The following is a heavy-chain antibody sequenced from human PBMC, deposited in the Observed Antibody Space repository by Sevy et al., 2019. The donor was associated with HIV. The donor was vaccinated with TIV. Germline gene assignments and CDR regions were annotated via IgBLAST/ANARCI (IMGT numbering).Heavy chain of an antibody. CDR2: ISSSGTSR. CDR1: GFTFGRYA. Sequence: GGSLRLSCAASGFTFGRYAMRWVRQAPGKGLEWVSTISSSGTSRHYADSVKGRFTISRDNANNMVYLQINSLRADDTAVYYGAKDYRGYYYGMDVWGQGTTVTVSS. J-gene: IGHJ6*02. D-gene: IGHD3-22*01. CDR3: AKDYRGYYYGMDV. V-gene: IGHV3-23*01.